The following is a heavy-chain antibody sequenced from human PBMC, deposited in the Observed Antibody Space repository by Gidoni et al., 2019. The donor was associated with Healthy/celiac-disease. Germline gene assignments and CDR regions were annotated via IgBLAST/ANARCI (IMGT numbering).Heavy chain of an antibody. D-gene: IGHD6-25*01. V-gene: IGHV3-23*01. J-gene: IGHJ4*02. CDR1: GFTFSSYA. Sequence: EVQLLESGGGLVQPGGSLRLSCAASGFTFSSYAMGWVRQAPGKGLEWVSAIGGSGGSTYYADSVKGRFTISRDNSKNTLYLQMNSLRAEDTAVYYCAKDLSSEYYFDYWGQGTLVTVSS. CDR3: AKDLSSEYYFDY. CDR2: IGGSGGST.